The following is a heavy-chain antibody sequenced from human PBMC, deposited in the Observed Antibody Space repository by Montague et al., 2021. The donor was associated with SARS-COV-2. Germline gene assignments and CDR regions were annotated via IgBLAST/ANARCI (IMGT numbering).Heavy chain of an antibody. V-gene: IGHV4-31*03. Sequence: TLSLTCTVSGYSINSGGYYCSCMHPQAGKRLGCIGNNYNSGTTYHKSFNKSRLIIPVDTSKNQFSLKIISVTAANTAVYYCARVHFVSSRWYPDAFDIWGQGTMVTVSS. J-gene: IGHJ3*02. CDR1: GYSINSGGYY. CDR2: NYNSGTT. D-gene: IGHD6-19*01. CDR3: ARVHFVSSRWYPDAFDI.